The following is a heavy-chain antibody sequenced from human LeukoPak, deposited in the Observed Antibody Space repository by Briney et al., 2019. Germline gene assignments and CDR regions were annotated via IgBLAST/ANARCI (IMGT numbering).Heavy chain of an antibody. CDR3: AKGAARPFGDY. J-gene: IGHJ4*02. CDR1: GFTLRSYA. Sequence: GSLRLSCAASGFTLRSYAMSWVRPAPGKGLEWVSAISGNSGGSTYYADSVKGRFTISRDHSKNTLYLQMNSLRAEDTALYYCAKGAARPFGDYWGQGTLVTVSS. V-gene: IGHV3-23*01. CDR2: ISGNSGGST. D-gene: IGHD6-6*01.